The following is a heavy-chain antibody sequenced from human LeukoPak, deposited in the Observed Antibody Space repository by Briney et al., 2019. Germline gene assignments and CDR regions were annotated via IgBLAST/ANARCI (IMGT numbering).Heavy chain of an antibody. CDR1: DGSISSYY. CDR2: IYSSGST. J-gene: IGHJ5*02. Sequence: PSETLSLTCTVSDGSISSYYWSWIRQPARKGLEWIGRIYSSGSTNYNPSLKSRVTMSVDTSKNQFSLKLSSVTAADTAVYYCARDRYDSVYNWFDPWGQGTLVTVSS. CDR3: ARDRYDSVYNWFDP. V-gene: IGHV4-4*07. D-gene: IGHD3-22*01.